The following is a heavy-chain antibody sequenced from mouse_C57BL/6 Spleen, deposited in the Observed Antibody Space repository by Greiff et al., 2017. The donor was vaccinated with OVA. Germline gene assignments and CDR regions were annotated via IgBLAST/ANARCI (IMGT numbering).Heavy chain of an antibody. D-gene: IGHD2-3*01. V-gene: IGHV1-69*01. Sequence: QVQLKQPGAELVMPGASVKLSCKASGYTFTSYWMHWVKQRPGQGLEWIGEIDPSDSYTNYNQKFKGKSTLTVDKSSSTAYMQLSSLTSEDSAVYYCARRWLLFYWYFDVWGTGTTVTVSS. CDR1: GYTFTSYW. CDR3: ARRWLLFYWYFDV. CDR2: IDPSDSYT. J-gene: IGHJ1*03.